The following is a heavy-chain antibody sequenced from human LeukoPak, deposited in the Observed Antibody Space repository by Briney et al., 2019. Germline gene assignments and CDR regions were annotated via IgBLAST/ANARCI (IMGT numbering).Heavy chain of an antibody. CDR3: AREGRVSGYDFDC. J-gene: IGHJ4*02. V-gene: IGHV3-74*03. CDR1: GFTFSSYW. D-gene: IGHD5-12*01. CDR2: INSDGSST. Sequence: GGSLRLSCAASGFTFSSYWMHWVRQAPGKGLVGVSRINSDGSSTTYADSVKGRFTISRDNAKNTLLLQMNSLRVEDTAVYYCAREGRVSGYDFDCWGQGTLVTVSS.